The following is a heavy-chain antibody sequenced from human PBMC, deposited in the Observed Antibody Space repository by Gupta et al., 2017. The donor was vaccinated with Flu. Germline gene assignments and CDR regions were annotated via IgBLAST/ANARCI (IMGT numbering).Heavy chain of an antibody. CDR3: ARYCTNGLCYYYYYGMDV. CDR2: ISGSGDST. Sequence: GKGLEWVSAISGSGDSTYYADSVKGRFTISRDNSKNTLYLQMNSLRADDTAVYYCARYCTNGLCYYYYYGMDVWGQGTTVTVSS. J-gene: IGHJ6*02. D-gene: IGHD2-8*01. V-gene: IGHV3-23*01.